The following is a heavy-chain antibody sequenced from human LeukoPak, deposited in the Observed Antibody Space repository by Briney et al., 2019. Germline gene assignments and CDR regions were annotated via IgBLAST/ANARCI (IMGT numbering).Heavy chain of an antibody. J-gene: IGHJ6*02. Sequence: ASVKVSCKASGYTFTAYYMHWVRQAPGQGLEWMGRINPNSGDTKSAQKFQGRVTMTRDTSINTAYMELNRLTSDDTAVYYCARVIEAYCSGGSCSSHYGLDVWGQGTTVTVSS. V-gene: IGHV1-2*02. CDR1: GYTFTAYY. CDR3: ARVIEAYCSGGSCSSHYGLDV. D-gene: IGHD2-15*01. CDR2: INPNSGDT.